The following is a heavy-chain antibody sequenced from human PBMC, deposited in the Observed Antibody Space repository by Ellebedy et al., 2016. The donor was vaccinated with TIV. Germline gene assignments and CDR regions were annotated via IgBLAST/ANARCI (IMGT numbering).Heavy chain of an antibody. D-gene: IGHD3-22*01. V-gene: IGHV4-34*01. CDR3: ARGRSFSYYDSSGYYYARNWFDP. Sequence: SETLSLTCAVYGGSFSGYYWSWIRQPPGKGLEWIGEINHSGSTNYNPSLKSRVTISVDTSKNQFSLKLSSVTAADTAVYYCARGRSFSYYDSSGYYYARNWFDPWGQGTLVTVSS. CDR2: INHSGST. J-gene: IGHJ5*02. CDR1: GGSFSGYY.